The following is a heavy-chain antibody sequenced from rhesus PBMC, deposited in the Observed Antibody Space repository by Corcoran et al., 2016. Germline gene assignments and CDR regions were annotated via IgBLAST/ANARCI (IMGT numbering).Heavy chain of an antibody. Sequence: EVQLVESGGGLVQPGGSLRLSCAASGVTFSSYGMSWVRQAPGKGVEWVYSISSAGSYIYSAASVKGRFTISRDNAKNSLSLQMISLRAEDTAVYYCTSMSGTTSYFEFWGQGALVTVSS. CDR2: ISSAGSYI. J-gene: IGHJ1*01. D-gene: IGHD1-20*01. V-gene: IGHV3S16*01. CDR3: TSMSGTTSYFEF. CDR1: GVTFSSYG.